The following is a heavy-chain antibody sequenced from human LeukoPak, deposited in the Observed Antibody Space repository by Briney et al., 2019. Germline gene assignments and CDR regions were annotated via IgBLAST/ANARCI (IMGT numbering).Heavy chain of an antibody. CDR3: ARHPSDYGDYVGWFDP. D-gene: IGHD4-17*01. V-gene: IGHV5-51*01. J-gene: IGHJ5*02. Sequence: GESLKISCQGSGYSFTSYWIGWVRQMPGKGLEWMGIIYPGDSDTRYSTSFQGQVTISADKSISTTYLQWSSLKAPDTAMYYCARHPSDYGDYVGWFDPWGQGTLVTASS. CDR2: IYPGDSDT. CDR1: GYSFTSYW.